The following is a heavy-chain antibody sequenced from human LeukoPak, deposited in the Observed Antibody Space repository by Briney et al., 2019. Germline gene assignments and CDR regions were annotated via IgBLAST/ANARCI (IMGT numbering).Heavy chain of an antibody. Sequence: SETLSLTCTVSGGSISIYYWSWIRQPAGKGLEWIGRIYTSGSTYYNPSLKSRVTISVDTSKNQFSLKLSSVTAADTAVYYCARPSRIDYYMDVWGKGTTVTVSS. J-gene: IGHJ6*03. D-gene: IGHD2-15*01. CDR3: ARPSRIDYYMDV. CDR1: GGSISIYY. CDR2: IYTSGST. V-gene: IGHV4-4*07.